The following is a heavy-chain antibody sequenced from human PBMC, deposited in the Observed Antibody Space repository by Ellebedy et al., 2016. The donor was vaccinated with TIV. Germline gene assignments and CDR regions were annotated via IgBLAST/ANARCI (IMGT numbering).Heavy chain of an antibody. D-gene: IGHD5-18*01. V-gene: IGHV4-4*07. J-gene: IGHJ4*02. Sequence: SETLSLTCTVSGGSISSYYWSWIRQPAGKGLEWIGRIYTSGSTNYNPSLKSRVTISVDTSKNQVSPKLTSVTAADTAVYYCARGPSSGYTYGWGQGTLVTVSS. CDR3: ARGPSSGYTYG. CDR1: GGSISSYY. CDR2: IYTSGST.